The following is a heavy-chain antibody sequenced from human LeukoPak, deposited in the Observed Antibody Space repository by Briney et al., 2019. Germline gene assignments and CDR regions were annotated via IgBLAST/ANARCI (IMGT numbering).Heavy chain of an antibody. D-gene: IGHD7-27*01. Sequence: GGSLRLSCAASGFTFSSYDIHWVRQAPGKGLEWVAFIRYDGSNKYYADSVRGRFTISRDNSKNTLYLQMNSLRAEDTAVYYCARDLNWGAFDIRGQGTMVSVSS. CDR3: ARDLNWGAFDI. V-gene: IGHV3-30*02. J-gene: IGHJ3*02. CDR1: GFTFSSYD. CDR2: IRYDGSNK.